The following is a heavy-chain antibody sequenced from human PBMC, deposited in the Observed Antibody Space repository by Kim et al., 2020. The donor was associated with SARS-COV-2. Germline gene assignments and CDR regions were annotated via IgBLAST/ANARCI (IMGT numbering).Heavy chain of an antibody. Sequence: SETLSLTCTVSGGSISSSSYYWGWIRQPPGKGLEWIGSIYYSGSTYYNPSLKSRVTISVDTSKNQFSLKLSSVTAADTAVYYCARLGTMITFGGVIVTQFDPWAREPWSPSPQ. V-gene: IGHV4-39*01. J-gene: IGHJ5*02. CDR2: IYYSGST. D-gene: IGHD3-16*02. CDR1: GGSISSSSYY. CDR3: ARLGTMITFGGVIVTQFDP.